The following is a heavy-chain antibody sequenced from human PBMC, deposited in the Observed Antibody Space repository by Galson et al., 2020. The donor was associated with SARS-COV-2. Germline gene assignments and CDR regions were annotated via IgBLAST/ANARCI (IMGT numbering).Heavy chain of an antibody. CDR2: IYTSGST. CDR1: GGSISTYY. Sequence: SETLSLTCTVSGGSISTYYWSWIRQPAGKGLEWVGRIYTSGSTNYNPSLKSRITVSLDTSKNQFSLKLSSVTAADTAVYFCAREPPHCTSSSCYAGDAFDIWGQGTMVTVSS. J-gene: IGHJ3*02. D-gene: IGHD2-2*01. CDR3: AREPPHCTSSSCYAGDAFDI. V-gene: IGHV4-4*07.